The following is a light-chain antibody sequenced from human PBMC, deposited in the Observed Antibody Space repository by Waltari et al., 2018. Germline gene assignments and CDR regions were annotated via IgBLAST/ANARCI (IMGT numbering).Light chain of an antibody. CDR1: GSNIGAGYD. Sequence: QSVLTQPPSVSGAPGQRVTISCTGGGSNIGAGYDVHWYRQLPGKAPELLIYGFNNRPSGVPDLFFGSLSGTSASLAITGLQAEDEADYYCQSYDTSLSVVFGGGTKLTV. J-gene: IGLJ2*01. V-gene: IGLV1-40*01. CDR3: QSYDTSLSVV. CDR2: GFN.